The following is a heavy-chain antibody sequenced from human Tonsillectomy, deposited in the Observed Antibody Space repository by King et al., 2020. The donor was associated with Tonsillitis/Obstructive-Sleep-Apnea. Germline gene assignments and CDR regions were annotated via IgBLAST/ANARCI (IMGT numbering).Heavy chain of an antibody. V-gene: IGHV2-5*02. CDR2: IYWDDDK. J-gene: IGHJ4*02. CDR1: EFSLSTSGVG. D-gene: IGHD3-3*01. Sequence: TLKESGPTLVKPPQTLTLTCSFSEFSLSTSGVGVGWIRQPPGKALEWLALIYWDDDKYYRPSLKSRLSITKDASKNQVVLRKTNMDPVDTATYYCAHTEWQPPGYFDYWGQGTLVTVSS. CDR3: AHTEWQPPGYFDY.